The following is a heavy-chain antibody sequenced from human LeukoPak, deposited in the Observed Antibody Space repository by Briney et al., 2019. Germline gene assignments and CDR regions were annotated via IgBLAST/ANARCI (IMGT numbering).Heavy chain of an antibody. CDR2: IYSSGST. D-gene: IGHD5-18*01. CDR3: ARDVRLPRRAFDI. Sequence: SETLSLTCTVSGGSISSYYGSWIRQPAGKGLEWIGRIYSSGSTNYNPSLKSRVTMSVDTSKNQFSLKLSSVTAADTAVYYCARDVRLPRRAFDIWGQGTMVTVSS. CDR1: GGSISSYY. J-gene: IGHJ3*02. V-gene: IGHV4-4*07.